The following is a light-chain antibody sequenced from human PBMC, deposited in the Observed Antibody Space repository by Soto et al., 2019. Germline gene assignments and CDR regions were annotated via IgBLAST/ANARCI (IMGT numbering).Light chain of an antibody. V-gene: IGKV3-15*01. J-gene: IGKJ2*01. Sequence: EIVMTQSPATLSVSPGERATLSCRASQSVSSNLAWYQQKPGQAPRLLIYGASTRATGSPARFSGSGSGTEFTLTISSLQSEDFAVYSCQQYNNWSFRHTFGQGTKLEIK. CDR3: QQYNNWSFRHT. CDR1: QSVSSN. CDR2: GAS.